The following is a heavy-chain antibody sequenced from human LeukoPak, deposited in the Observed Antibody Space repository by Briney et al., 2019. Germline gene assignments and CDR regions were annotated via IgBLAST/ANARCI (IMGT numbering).Heavy chain of an antibody. CDR2: INSVGSRT. CDR1: GFTFSSHW. D-gene: IGHD5-18*01. CDR3: TSDTVDTALGIDY. J-gene: IGHJ4*02. Sequence: PGGSLRLSCAASGFTFSSHWMHWVRQAPGKGLVWVSRINSVGSRTDYADSVKGRFTISRDNARNTLYLQMNNLRAEDTAVYYCTSDTVDTALGIDYWGQGTLVTVSS. V-gene: IGHV3-74*01.